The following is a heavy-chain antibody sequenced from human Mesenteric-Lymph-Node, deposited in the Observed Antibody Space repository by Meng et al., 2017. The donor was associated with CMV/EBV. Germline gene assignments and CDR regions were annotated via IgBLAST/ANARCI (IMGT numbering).Heavy chain of an antibody. V-gene: IGHV5-51*01. D-gene: IGHD6-13*01. J-gene: IGHJ3*02. CDR1: GYTSPTYW. CDR3: ARPYRRYSNSWFDAFDM. CDR2: IFPVDSDT. Sequence: GGSLRLSCEGLGYTSPTYWIHWVRQMSGKGLEWMTIIFPVDSDTGISRSFQGRVPISADKSITTAFLRWCSLRASDTAIYYCARPYRRYSNSWFDAFDMWGQGTMVTVSS.